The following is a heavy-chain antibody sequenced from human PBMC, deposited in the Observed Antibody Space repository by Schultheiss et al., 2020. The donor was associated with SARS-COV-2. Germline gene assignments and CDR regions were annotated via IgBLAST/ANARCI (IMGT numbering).Heavy chain of an antibody. CDR1: GFTFSSYA. CDR3: ARYSSFLGLASAGSYFDH. D-gene: IGHD6-13*01. V-gene: IGHV3-30*14. Sequence: GGSLRLSCAASGFTFSSYAMHWVRQAPGKGLEWVAVISYDGSNKYYADSVRGRFTISRDNSKNTLYLQMNSLTAEDTAPYYCARYSSFLGLASAGSYFDHWGQGSLVTVSS. CDR2: ISYDGSNK. J-gene: IGHJ4*02.